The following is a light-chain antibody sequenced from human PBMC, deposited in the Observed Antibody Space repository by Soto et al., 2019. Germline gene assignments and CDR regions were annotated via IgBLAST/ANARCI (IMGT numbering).Light chain of an antibody. Sequence: SYELTQPPSVSESPGQTARITCSGDALPKQYAYWYQQKPGQAPVLLIYKDSERPSGIPERFSGSSSGTAVTLTISGVQAEDEADYYCQSADSSGTYRVFGGGTKSPS. J-gene: IGLJ3*02. CDR3: QSADSSGTYRV. V-gene: IGLV3-25*03. CDR2: KDS. CDR1: ALPKQY.